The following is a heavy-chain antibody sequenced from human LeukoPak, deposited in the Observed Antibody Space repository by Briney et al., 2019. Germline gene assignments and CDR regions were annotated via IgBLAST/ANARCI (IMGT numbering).Heavy chain of an antibody. CDR1: GFTFSSYW. CDR2: IKQDGSEK. J-gene: IGHJ4*02. V-gene: IGHV3-7*01. D-gene: IGHD3-16*01. CDR3: AREKVYDYDYVWGSPDY. Sequence: GGSLRLSCAASGFTFSSYWMSWVRQAPGKGLEWVANIKQDGSEKYYVDSVKGRFTISRDNAKNSLYLQMNSLRAEDTAVYYCAREKVYDYDYVWGSPDYWGQGTLVTVSS.